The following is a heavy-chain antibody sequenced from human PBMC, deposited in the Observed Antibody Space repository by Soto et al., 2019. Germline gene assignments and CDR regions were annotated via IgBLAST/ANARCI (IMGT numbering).Heavy chain of an antibody. CDR3: ARDVPDTSLFFYYYGMDV. D-gene: IGHD2-21*01. CDR1: GYSFTSYG. V-gene: IGHV1-18*01. J-gene: IGHJ6*02. CDR2: ISTDNGNT. Sequence: QVHLVKSGAEVRKPGASVKVSCKASGYSFTSYGISWVRQAPGQGLEWMGWISTDNGNTNYAHNLQARVSMTIDPSTSTDYMELCSLGSDDTAVYYCARDVPDTSLFFYYYGMDVWGQGTTVTVSS.